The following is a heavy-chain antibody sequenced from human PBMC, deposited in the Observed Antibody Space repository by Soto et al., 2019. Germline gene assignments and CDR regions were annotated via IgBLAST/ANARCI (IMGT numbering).Heavy chain of an antibody. D-gene: IGHD5-12*01. V-gene: IGHV3-73*01. CDR2: IRSKANSYAT. Sequence: GGSLRLSCAVSGFTFGGSAMRWVRQASGKGWGWVGRIRSKANSYATAYAASVKGMFTISRDDSKNTAYLQMNSLKTEDTAVYYYTRRHSGFTTHAPCDTDRQGTTAADP. CDR3: TRRHSGFTTHAPCDTDRQGTTAADP. CDR1: GFTFGGSA. J-gene: IGHJ5*02.